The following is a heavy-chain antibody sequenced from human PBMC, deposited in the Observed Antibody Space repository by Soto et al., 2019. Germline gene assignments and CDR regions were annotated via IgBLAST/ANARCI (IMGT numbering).Heavy chain of an antibody. J-gene: IGHJ6*02. Sequence: GGSLRLSCAASGFTFSSYGMHWVRQAPGKGLEWVAVISYDGSNKYYADSVKGRFTISRDNSKNTLYLQMNSLRAEDTAVYYCANVVPAALYGMDVWGQGTTVTVSS. V-gene: IGHV3-30*18. CDR2: ISYDGSNK. D-gene: IGHD2-2*01. CDR3: ANVVPAALYGMDV. CDR1: GFTFSSYG.